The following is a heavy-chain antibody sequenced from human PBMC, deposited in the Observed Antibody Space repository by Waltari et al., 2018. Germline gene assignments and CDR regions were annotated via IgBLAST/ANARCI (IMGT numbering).Heavy chain of an antibody. D-gene: IGHD1-26*01. CDR2: ISYDGSTK. V-gene: IGHV3-30*18. CDR3: AKEWELQWSYWYFDL. J-gene: IGHJ2*01. CDR1: GFTFSSYG. Sequence: QEQLVESGGGVVQPGRSLRLSCAASGFTFSSYGMHWVRQTPGKGLEWVAVISYDGSTKFYAESVKGRFTISRDNSKNTLYLQMNSLRAEDTAFYYCAKEWELQWSYWYFDLWGRGTLVTVSS.